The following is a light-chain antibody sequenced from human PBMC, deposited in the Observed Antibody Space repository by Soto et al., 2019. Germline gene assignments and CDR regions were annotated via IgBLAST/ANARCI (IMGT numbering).Light chain of an antibody. V-gene: IGKV3-11*01. CDR3: QQRNSWPPIT. Sequence: EIVLTQSPVTLSLSPGERATLSCRASQSVRTYLAWYQVKPGQAPRLLIYDASSRASGVPARFSGSGSGTDFTLTISSLEPEDSALYSCQQRNSWPPITFGQGTRLEIK. J-gene: IGKJ5*01. CDR2: DAS. CDR1: QSVRTY.